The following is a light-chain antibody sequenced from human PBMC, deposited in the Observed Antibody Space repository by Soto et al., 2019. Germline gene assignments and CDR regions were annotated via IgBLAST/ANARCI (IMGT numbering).Light chain of an antibody. Sequence: QSALTQPASVSGSPGQSITISCTGTSSDVGGYNYVSWYQQHPGKAPKLMIYDVSNRPSGVSNRFSGSKSGNTASLTISGLKAEDEADYYCSSYTSTYYVFGTGTKLTVL. V-gene: IGLV2-14*01. CDR1: SSDVGGYNY. CDR2: DVS. CDR3: SSYTSTYYV. J-gene: IGLJ1*01.